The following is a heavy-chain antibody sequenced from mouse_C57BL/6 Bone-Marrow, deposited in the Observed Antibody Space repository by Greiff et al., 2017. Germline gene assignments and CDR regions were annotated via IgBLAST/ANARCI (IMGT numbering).Heavy chain of an antibody. CDR3: ATLYYGNYGGFAY. J-gene: IGHJ3*01. CDR2: IYPRSGNT. CDR1: GYTFTSYG. V-gene: IGHV1-81*01. Sequence: VQLQQSGAELARPGASVKLSCKASGYTFTSYGISWVKQRTGQGLEWIGEIYPRSGNTYYNEKFKGKATLTADKSSSTASMELRSLTSEDSAVYFCATLYYGNYGGFAYWGQGTLVTVSA. D-gene: IGHD2-1*01.